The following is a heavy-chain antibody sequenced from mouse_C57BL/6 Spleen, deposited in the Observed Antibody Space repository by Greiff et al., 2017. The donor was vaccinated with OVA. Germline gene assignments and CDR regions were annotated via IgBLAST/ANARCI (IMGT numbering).Heavy chain of an antibody. J-gene: IGHJ3*01. D-gene: IGHD3-2*02. Sequence: EVNVVESGGGLVKPGGSLKLSCAASGFTFSSYAMSWVRQTPEKRLEWVATISDGGSYTYYPDNVKGRFTISRDNAKNNLYLQMSHLKSEDTAMYYCARDSSGSWFAYWGQGTLVTVSA. V-gene: IGHV5-4*01. CDR2: ISDGGSYT. CDR1: GFTFSSYA. CDR3: ARDSSGSWFAY.